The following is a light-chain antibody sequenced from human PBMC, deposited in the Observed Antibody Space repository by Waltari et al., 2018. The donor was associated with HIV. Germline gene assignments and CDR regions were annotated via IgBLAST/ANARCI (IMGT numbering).Light chain of an antibody. Sequence: IQMTQSPSSLSASVGDRVNITCRASQSITHYLSWFQQKAGKAPKLLIYGASSLQSGAPSRFSGSGSGTDFTLTISSLQPEDFATYYCQQSYSTPHSFGQGTKLEIK. CDR3: QQSYSTPHS. J-gene: IGKJ2*03. CDR2: GAS. CDR1: QSITHY. V-gene: IGKV1-39*01.